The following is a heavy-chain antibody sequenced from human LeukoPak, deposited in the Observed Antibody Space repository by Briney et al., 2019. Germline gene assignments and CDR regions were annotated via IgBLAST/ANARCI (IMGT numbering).Heavy chain of an antibody. J-gene: IGHJ4*02. V-gene: IGHV3-48*01. D-gene: IGHD3-22*01. CDR1: EFTFSSYS. CDR2: ITNSGNSK. Sequence: GGSLRLSCAASEFTFSSYSMNWVRQAPGRGLEWVSYITNSGNSKSYADSVKGRFTISRDNTKNSLYLQMNGLRAEDTAVYYCARTRSSGYLIFDYWGQGILVTVSS. CDR3: ARTRSSGYLIFDY.